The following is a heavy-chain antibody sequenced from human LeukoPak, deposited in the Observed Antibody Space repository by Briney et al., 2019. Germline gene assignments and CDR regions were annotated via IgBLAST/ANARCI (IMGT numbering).Heavy chain of an antibody. CDR1: GYTFTGYY. V-gene: IGHV1-2*02. Sequence: ASVKVPCKASGYTFTGYYMHWVRQAPGQGLEWMGWINPNSGGTNYAQKFQGRVTMTRDTSISTAYMELSRLRSDDTAVYYCATWEGIDPPLVAFDIWGQGTMVTVSS. J-gene: IGHJ3*02. CDR2: INPNSGGT. D-gene: IGHD1-26*01. CDR3: ATWEGIDPPLVAFDI.